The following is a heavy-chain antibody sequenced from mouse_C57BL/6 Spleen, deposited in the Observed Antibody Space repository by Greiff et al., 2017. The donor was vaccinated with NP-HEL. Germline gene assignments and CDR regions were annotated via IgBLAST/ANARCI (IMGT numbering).Heavy chain of an antibody. J-gene: IGHJ4*01. D-gene: IGHD2-4*01. Sequence: EVQGVESGGGLVKPGGSLKLSCAASGFTFSSYAMSWVRQTPEKRLEWVATISDGGSYTYYPDNVKGRFTISRDNAKNNLYLQMSHLKSEDTAMYYCARDGGLRHAMDYWGQGTSVTVSS. V-gene: IGHV5-4*01. CDR1: GFTFSSYA. CDR3: ARDGGLRHAMDY. CDR2: ISDGGSYT.